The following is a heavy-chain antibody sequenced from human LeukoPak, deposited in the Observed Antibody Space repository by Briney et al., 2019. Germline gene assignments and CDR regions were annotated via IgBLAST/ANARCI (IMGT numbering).Heavy chain of an antibody. CDR2: ISYDGNNK. V-gene: IGHV3-30*04. CDR3: AKDEGTIWSSKNDAFDV. D-gene: IGHD1-26*01. J-gene: IGHJ3*01. CDR1: GFTFGSYV. Sequence: GRSLRLSCAASGFTFGSYVMHWVRQAPGQGLEWVAAISYDGNNKGYVDSVRGRFTITRDNSKNTLYLDMNSLRDEDTALYYCAKDEGTIWSSKNDAFDVWGQGTVVVVSS.